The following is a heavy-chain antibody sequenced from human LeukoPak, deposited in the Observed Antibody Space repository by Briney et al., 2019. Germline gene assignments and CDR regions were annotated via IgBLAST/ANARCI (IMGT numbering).Heavy chain of an antibody. J-gene: IGHJ4*02. CDR2: ISGSGGST. CDR1: GFTFSNYA. CDR3: AKVSYYYDSSGYPYYFDY. Sequence: GGSLGLSCAASGFTFSNYAVSWVRQAPGKGLEWVSAISGSGGSTYYADSVKGRFTISRDNSKNTLYLQMNSLRAEDTAVYYCAKVSYYYDSSGYPYYFDYWGQGTLVTVSS. D-gene: IGHD3-22*01. V-gene: IGHV3-23*01.